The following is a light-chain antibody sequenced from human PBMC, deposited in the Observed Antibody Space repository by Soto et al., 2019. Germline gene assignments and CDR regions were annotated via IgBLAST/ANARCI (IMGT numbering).Light chain of an antibody. CDR2: GAS. V-gene: IGKV3-15*01. J-gene: IGKJ2*01. Sequence: EIVMTQSPVTLSVSPGGRATLSCRASQSVGSNLAWYQHRPGQPPSLLIFGASTRATGVPARFSGSGSGTEFSLSIDSLQSEDSGIYYCQHYGNWPPRTFGQGTKVEI. CDR3: QHYGNWPPRT. CDR1: QSVGSN.